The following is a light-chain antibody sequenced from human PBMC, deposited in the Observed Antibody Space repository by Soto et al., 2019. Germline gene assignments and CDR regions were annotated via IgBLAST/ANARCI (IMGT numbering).Light chain of an antibody. CDR1: KSISSW. CDR3: QQYKSYWT. V-gene: IGKV1-5*01. Sequence: DISVHQYLSTLYAYVGVRVTITCRTNKSISSWLAWYQHTPMEASKLLIYSGSSLESGVPSRFSGSGSGTEFTLTISSLQPDDFATYYCQQYKSYWTFGQGTKVDIK. J-gene: IGKJ1*01. CDR2: SGS.